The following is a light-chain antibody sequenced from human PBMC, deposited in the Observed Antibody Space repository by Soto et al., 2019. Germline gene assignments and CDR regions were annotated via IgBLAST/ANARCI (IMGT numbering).Light chain of an antibody. CDR3: QHYNSYSAP. CDR1: QTISSW. CDR2: KAS. Sequence: DIQMTQSPSTLSGSVGDRVTITCRASQTISSWLAWYQQKPGKAHKLLIYKASTLKSGVPSRFSGSGSGTEFTLTISRLQPADPATCYCQHYNSYSAPCGQATKV. J-gene: IGKJ1*01. V-gene: IGKV1-5*03.